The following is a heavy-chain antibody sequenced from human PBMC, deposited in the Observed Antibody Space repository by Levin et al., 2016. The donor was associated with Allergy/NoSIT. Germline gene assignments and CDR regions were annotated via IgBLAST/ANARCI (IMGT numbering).Heavy chain of an antibody. CDR1: GGSISSGGYY. CDR2: IYYSGST. Sequence: SETLSLTCTVSGGSISSGGYYWSWIRQHPGKGLEWIGYIYYSGSTYYNPSLKSRVTISVDTSKNQFSLKLSSVTAADTAVYYCARYCSGGSCRSIWFDPWGQGTLVTVSS. J-gene: IGHJ5*02. V-gene: IGHV4-31*03. D-gene: IGHD2-15*01. CDR3: ARYCSGGSCRSIWFDP.